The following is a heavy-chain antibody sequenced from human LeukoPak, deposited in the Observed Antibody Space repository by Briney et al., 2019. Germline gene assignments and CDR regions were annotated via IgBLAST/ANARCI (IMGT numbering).Heavy chain of an antibody. CDR2: MNPNSGNT. Sequence: ASVKVSCKASGYTFTTYDINWVRQAAGQGLEWMGWMNPNSGNTGNAQKFQGRVTMTRNTSISTAYMELTSLTSEDTAVYFCARIAAPGNRRLNFWGQGTLVTISS. CDR1: GYTFTTYD. J-gene: IGHJ4*02. V-gene: IGHV1-8*01. D-gene: IGHD6-13*01. CDR3: ARIAAPGNRRLNF.